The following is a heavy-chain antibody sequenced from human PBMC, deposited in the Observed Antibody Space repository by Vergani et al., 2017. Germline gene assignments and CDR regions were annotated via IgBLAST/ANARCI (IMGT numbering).Heavy chain of an antibody. CDR1: GGSISSGGYY. J-gene: IGHJ4*02. Sequence: QVQLQESGPGLVKPSQTLSLTCTVSGGSISSGGYYWSWIRQHPGKGLEWIGYIYYSGSTNYNPSLKSRVTISVDTSKNQFSLKLSSVTAADTAVYYCARGSSGWSSPFDYWGQGTLVTVSS. V-gene: IGHV4-31*03. CDR3: ARGSSGWSSPFDY. CDR2: IYYSGST. D-gene: IGHD6-19*01.